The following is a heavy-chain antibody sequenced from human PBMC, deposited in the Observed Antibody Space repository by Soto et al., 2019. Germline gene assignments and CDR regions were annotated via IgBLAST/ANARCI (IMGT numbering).Heavy chain of an antibody. CDR2: IIPIFGTA. V-gene: IGHV1-69*01. D-gene: IGHD2-8*01. Sequence: QVQLVQSGAEVKKPGSSVKVSCKASGGTFSSYAISWVRQAPGQGLEWMGGIIPIFGTANYAQKFQGRVTMAADESTSTAYMELSSLRSEDTAVYYCARDEGLYGPYYDGMDVWGQGTTVTVSS. J-gene: IGHJ6*02. CDR1: GGTFSSYA. CDR3: ARDEGLYGPYYDGMDV.